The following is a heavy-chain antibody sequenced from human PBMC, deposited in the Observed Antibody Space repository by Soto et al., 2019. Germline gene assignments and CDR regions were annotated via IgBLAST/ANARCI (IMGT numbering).Heavy chain of an antibody. CDR1: GFTFSSYA. V-gene: IGHV3-23*01. Sequence: PGGSLRLSCAASGFTFSSYAMSWVRQAPGKGLEWVSAISGSGDSTYYADSVKGRFTISRDNSKNTLYLKMNSLRAEDTAGYYCAKDGRAYYYDTSAYYLYWYFDLWGRGTLVTVSS. CDR3: AKDGRAYYYDTSAYYLYWYFDL. CDR2: ISGSGDST. D-gene: IGHD3-22*01. J-gene: IGHJ2*01.